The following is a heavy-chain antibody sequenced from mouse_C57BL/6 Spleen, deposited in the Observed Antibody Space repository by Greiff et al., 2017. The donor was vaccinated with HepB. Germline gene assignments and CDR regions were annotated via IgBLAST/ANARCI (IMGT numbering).Heavy chain of an antibody. V-gene: IGHV1-76*01. D-gene: IGHD2-2*01. CDR3: ARCGNDEGYYFDY. CDR2: IYPGSGNT. Sequence: VQLQQSGAELVRPGASVKLSCKASGYTFTDYYINWVKQTPGQGLEWIARIYPGSGNTYYNEKFKGKTTLPAEKSSSTAYMQLSSLTSEDSAVYFWARCGNDEGYYFDYWGQGTTLTVSS. CDR1: GYTFTDYY. J-gene: IGHJ2*01.